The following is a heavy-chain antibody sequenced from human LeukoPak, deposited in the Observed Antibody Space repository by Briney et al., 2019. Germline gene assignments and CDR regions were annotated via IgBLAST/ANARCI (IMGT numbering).Heavy chain of an antibody. V-gene: IGHV3-30*02. CDR3: AKDSGYQLLLVEYFQH. Sequence: PGGSLRLSCAASGFTFSSYGMHWVRQAPGKGLEWVAFIRYDGSNKYYADSVKGRFTISRDNSKNTLYLQMNSLRAEDTAVYYCAKDSGYQLLLVEYFQHWGQGTLVTVSS. D-gene: IGHD2-2*01. CDR2: IRYDGSNK. CDR1: GFTFSSYG. J-gene: IGHJ1*01.